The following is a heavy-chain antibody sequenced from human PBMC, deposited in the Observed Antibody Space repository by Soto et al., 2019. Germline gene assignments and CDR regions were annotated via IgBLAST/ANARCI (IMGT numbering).Heavy chain of an antibody. CDR3: ARGWNDFPH. Sequence: SVKVSCKASGGTFSSYSISWVRQAPGQGLECMGGIIPVFGTANYAQKFQGRVTINADESTSTVYMELSSLRSEDTAVYYCARGWNDFPHWGQGTLVTVSS. CDR1: GGTFSSYS. V-gene: IGHV1-69*13. J-gene: IGHJ1*01. CDR2: IIPVFGTA. D-gene: IGHD1-1*01.